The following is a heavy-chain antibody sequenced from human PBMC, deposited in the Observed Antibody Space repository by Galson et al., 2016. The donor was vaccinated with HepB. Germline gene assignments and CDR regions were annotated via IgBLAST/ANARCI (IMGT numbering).Heavy chain of an antibody. J-gene: IGHJ6*02. CDR3: TRPFCTNGVCYWAYGMDV. V-gene: IGHV3-74*01. CDR2: INSDGSST. D-gene: IGHD2-8*01. Sequence: SLRLSCAASGFTFNSYWMHWVRQAPGKGLVWISRINSDGSSTSYADSVKGRFTISRDNAKNTLCLQMNSLRADDTAVYYCTRPFCTNGVCYWAYGMDVWGQGTTVAVSS. CDR1: GFTFNSYW.